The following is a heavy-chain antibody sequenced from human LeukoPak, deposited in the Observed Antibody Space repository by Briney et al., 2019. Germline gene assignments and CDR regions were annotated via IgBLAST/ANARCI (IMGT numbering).Heavy chain of an antibody. CDR2: INPNSGGA. V-gene: IGHV1-2*02. J-gene: IGHJ3*02. CDR3: ARGYSSSSEGLDAFDI. D-gene: IGHD6-6*01. CDR1: GYTFTGYY. Sequence: ASVKVSCKASGYTFTGYYMHWVRQAPGQGLEWMGWINPNSGGANYAQKFQGRVTMTRDTSISTAYMELSRLRSDDTAVYYCARGYSSSSEGLDAFDIWGQGTMVTVSS.